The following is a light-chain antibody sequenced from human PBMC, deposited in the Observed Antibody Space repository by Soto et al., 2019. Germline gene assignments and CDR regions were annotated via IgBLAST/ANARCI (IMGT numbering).Light chain of an antibody. V-gene: IGLV2-14*01. CDR2: EVS. CDR1: NSDVGTHNF. J-gene: IGLJ1*01. CDR3: SSYSSSSTYYV. Sequence: QSVLTQPASVSGSPGQSITISCTGSNSDVGTHNFVSWDQQHPGKAPKLMIYEVSNRPSGVSDRFSGSKSGNTASLTISGLQAEDEAAYYCSSYSSSSTYYVFGTGTKVTVL.